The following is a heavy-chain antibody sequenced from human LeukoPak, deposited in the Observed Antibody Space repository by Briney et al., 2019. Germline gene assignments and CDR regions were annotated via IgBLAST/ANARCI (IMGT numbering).Heavy chain of an antibody. V-gene: IGHV3-21*01. J-gene: IGHJ4*02. CDR1: GFTFSSYS. CDR3: ARAGRGYSYGYSDY. CDR2: ISSSSSYI. D-gene: IGHD5-18*01. Sequence: GGSLRLSCAASGFTFSSYSMDWVRQAPGKGLEWVSSISSSSSYIYYADSVKGRFTISRDNVKNSLYLQMNSLRAEDTAVYYCARAGRGYSYGYSDYWGQGTLVTVSS.